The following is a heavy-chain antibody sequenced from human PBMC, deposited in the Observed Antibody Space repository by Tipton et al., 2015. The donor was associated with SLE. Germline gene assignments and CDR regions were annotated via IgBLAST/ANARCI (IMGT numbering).Heavy chain of an antibody. D-gene: IGHD6-19*01. Sequence: QSGAEVKKPGSSVKVSCKASGGTFSSYAISWVRQAPGQGLEWMGRIIPTFGIADYAQQFQGRVTITTDESTSTAYMELSSLRFEDTAVYYCARVRVSGWPTHYFFDSWGQGTLVTVSS. CDR2: IIPTFGIA. V-gene: IGHV1-69*05. J-gene: IGHJ4*02. CDR1: GGTFSSYA. CDR3: ARVRVSGWPTHYFFDS.